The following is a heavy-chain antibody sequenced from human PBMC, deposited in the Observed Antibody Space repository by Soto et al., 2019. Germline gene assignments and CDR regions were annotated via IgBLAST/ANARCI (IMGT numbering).Heavy chain of an antibody. CDR3: ARSDTPRRLRFLEWRYGMDV. CDR2: IYSGGST. D-gene: IGHD3-3*01. J-gene: IGHJ6*02. V-gene: IGHV3-53*01. Sequence: PGGSLRLSCAASGFTVSSNYMSWVRQAPGKGLGWVSVIYSGGSTYYADSVKGRFTISRDNSKNTLYLQMNSLRAEDTAVYYCARSDTPRRLRFLEWRYGMDVWGQGTTVTVSS. CDR1: GFTVSSNY.